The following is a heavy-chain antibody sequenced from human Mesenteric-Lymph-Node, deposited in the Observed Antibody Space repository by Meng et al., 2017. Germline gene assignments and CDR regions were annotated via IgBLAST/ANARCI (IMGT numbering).Heavy chain of an antibody. J-gene: IGHJ5*01. CDR1: GDSVSSNNAA. V-gene: IGHV6-1*01. CDR3: ASWRYDS. CDR2: TYYRSKWSI. Sequence: QLHQYGPGLVRPSHTPSLTCDIPGDSVSSNNAAWNWIRPSPSRGLEWLGRTYYRSKWSIEYALSMKSRITINPDTSKNQFSLQLNSVTPEDTAVYYCASWRYDSWGQGTLVTVSS.